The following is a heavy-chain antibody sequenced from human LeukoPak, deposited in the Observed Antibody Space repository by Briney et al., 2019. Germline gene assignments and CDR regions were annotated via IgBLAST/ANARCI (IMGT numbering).Heavy chain of an antibody. CDR3: ARESVYGSAGGKLYYYGMDV. Sequence: PSETLSLTCTVSGGSISSYYWSWIRQPAGKGLEWIGRIYTSGSTNYNPSLKSRVTMSVDTSKNQFSLKLSSVTAADTAVYYCARESVYGSAGGKLYYYGMDVWGQGTTVTVSS. CDR1: GGSISSYY. CDR2: IYTSGST. D-gene: IGHD3-10*01. V-gene: IGHV4-4*07. J-gene: IGHJ6*02.